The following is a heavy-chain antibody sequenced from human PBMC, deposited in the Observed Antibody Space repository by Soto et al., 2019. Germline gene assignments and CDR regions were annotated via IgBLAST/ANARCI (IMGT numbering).Heavy chain of an antibody. D-gene: IGHD6-13*01. CDR1: VVSISSGGYS. V-gene: IGHV4-30-2*01. CDR2: IYHSGST. J-gene: IGHJ5*02. CDR3: AREVSSSWYYWFDP. Sequence: SETLSLTCAVSVVSISSGGYSWSWIRQPPGKGLEWIGYIYHSGSTYYNPYLKSRVTISVDRSKNQFSLKLSSVTAADTAVYYCAREVSSSWYYWFDPWGQGTLVTVSS.